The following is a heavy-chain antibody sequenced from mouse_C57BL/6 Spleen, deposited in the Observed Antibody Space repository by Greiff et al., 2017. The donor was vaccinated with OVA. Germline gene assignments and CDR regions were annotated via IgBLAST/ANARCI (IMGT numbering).Heavy chain of an antibody. J-gene: IGHJ3*01. CDR1: GYTFTSYW. D-gene: IGHD3-2*02. Sequence: QVQLQQPGTELVNPGASVKLSCKASGYTFTSYWMHWVKQRPGQGLEWIGNINPSNGDTNFNEKFKSKATLTVDKSSSIVYMQLSSLTAEDSAVYYCVTAQATAYWGQGTLVTVSA. CDR2: INPSNGDT. CDR3: VTAQATAY. V-gene: IGHV1-53*01.